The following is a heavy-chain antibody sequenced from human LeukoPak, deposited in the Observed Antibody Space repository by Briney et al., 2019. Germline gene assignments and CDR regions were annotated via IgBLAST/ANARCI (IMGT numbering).Heavy chain of an antibody. J-gene: IGHJ4*02. V-gene: IGHV1-3*04. CDR2: ILTGNGNT. CDR3: ARAACTWSCFDY. D-gene: IGHD2-2*01. CDR1: GYTFTSYA. Sequence: ASVKVSCKASGYTFTSYAIQWVRQAPGQRLEWMGWILTGNGNTKYSQKFQDRVTITRDTSASTVYMELSSLRSEDTAVYYCARAACTWSCFDYWGQGILVIVSS.